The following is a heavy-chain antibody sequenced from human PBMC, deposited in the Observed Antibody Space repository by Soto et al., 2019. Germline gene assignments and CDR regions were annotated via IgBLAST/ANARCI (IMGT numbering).Heavy chain of an antibody. D-gene: IGHD6-19*01. Sequence: GSLRVSCAASGFTFSSYAMHWVRQAPGKGLEWVAVISYDGSNKYYADSVKGRFTISRDNSKNTLYLQMNSLRAEDTAVYYCAREYSSGWYGGNWFDPWGQGTLVTVSS. J-gene: IGHJ5*02. CDR3: AREYSSGWYGGNWFDP. CDR1: GFTFSSYA. CDR2: ISYDGSNK. V-gene: IGHV3-30-3*01.